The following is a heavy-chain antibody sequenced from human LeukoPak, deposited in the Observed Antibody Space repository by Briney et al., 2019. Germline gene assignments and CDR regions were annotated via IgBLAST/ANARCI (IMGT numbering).Heavy chain of an antibody. CDR1: GGSINTYY. Sequence: PSETLSLTCTVSGGSINTYYWSWIRQPPGKGLEWIGSIYINGSTKYNPSLKSRVTISVDTSKNQFSLKLSSVTAADTAVYYCARRGPMTTVYAFDIWGQGTMVTVSS. J-gene: IGHJ3*02. CDR2: IYINGST. D-gene: IGHD4-11*01. CDR3: ARRGPMTTVYAFDI. V-gene: IGHV4-4*09.